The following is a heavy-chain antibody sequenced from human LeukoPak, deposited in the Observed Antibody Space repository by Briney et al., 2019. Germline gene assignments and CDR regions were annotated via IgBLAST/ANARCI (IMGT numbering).Heavy chain of an antibody. J-gene: IGHJ3*02. CDR1: GYSSTNYW. CDR3: ARHTDGNDSDAFDI. D-gene: IGHD2-8*02. Sequence: KISCKGFGYSSTNYWIGWVRQMPGKGLEWMGIIYPDYSETTYSPSFQGQVTMSVDKSINTAYLQWNSLRASDTAMYYCARHTDGNDSDAFDIWGQGTMVAVSS. CDR2: IYPDYSET. V-gene: IGHV5-51*01.